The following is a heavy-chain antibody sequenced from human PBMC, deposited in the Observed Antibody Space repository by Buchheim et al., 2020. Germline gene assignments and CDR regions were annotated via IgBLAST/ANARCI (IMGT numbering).Heavy chain of an antibody. V-gene: IGHV4-59*01. CDR3: ARGQYDFWSGYYEGYFDY. CDR1: GGSISSYC. J-gene: IGHJ4*02. Sequence: QVQLQESGPGLVKPSETLSLTCTVSGGSISSYCWSWIRQPPGKGLEWIGYIYYSGSTNYNPSLKSRVTISVDTSKNQFSLKLSSVTAADTAVYYCARGQYDFWSGYYEGYFDYWGQGTL. D-gene: IGHD3-3*01. CDR2: IYYSGST.